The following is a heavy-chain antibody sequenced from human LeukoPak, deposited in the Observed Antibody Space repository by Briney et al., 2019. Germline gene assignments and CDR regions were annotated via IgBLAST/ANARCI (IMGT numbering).Heavy chain of an antibody. J-gene: IGHJ6*03. Sequence: ASVKVSCKASGYTFTGYYMHWVRQAPGQGLEWMGWINPNSGGTNYAQKFQGWVTMTRDTSISTAYMELSRLRSDDTAVYYCARVVYSSSWYGYYYYMDVWGKGTTVTVSS. CDR2: INPNSGGT. CDR1: GYTFTGYY. D-gene: IGHD6-13*01. CDR3: ARVVYSSSWYGYYYYMDV. V-gene: IGHV1-2*04.